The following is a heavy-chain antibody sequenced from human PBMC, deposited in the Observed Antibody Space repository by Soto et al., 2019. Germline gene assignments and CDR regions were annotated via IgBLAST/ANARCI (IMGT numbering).Heavy chain of an antibody. Sequence: GGSLRLSCAASGFTFSSYAMHWVRQAPGKGLEDVSAISSNGGSTYYANSVKGRFTISRDKSKITLYLQMGSLRAEYMAVYYYAREFSELNYYYYTDVWGKGITVTSP. CDR3: AREFSELNYYYYTDV. V-gene: IGHV3-64*01. CDR2: ISSNGGST. CDR1: GFTFSSYA. J-gene: IGHJ6*03. D-gene: IGHD1-7*01.